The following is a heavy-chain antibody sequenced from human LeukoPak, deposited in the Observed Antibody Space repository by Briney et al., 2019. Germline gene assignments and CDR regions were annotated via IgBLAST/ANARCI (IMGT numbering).Heavy chain of an antibody. CDR2: MYTSGST. J-gene: IGHJ4*02. CDR3: ARGRAYYDSSGYFNY. CDR1: GDSISGYY. V-gene: IGHV4-4*07. D-gene: IGHD3-22*01. Sequence: SETLSPTCTVSGDSISGYYWNWIRQPAGKGLEWIGRMYTSGSTNYNPSLQSRVIMSVDTSKNQFSLDLNSVTAADTAVYYCARGRAYYDSSGYFNYWGQGILVTVSS.